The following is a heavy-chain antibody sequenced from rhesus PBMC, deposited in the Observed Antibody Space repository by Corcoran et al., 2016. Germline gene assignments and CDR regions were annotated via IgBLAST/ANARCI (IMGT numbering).Heavy chain of an antibody. CDR2: LYGSRGST. CDR1: GGSISSGYD. J-gene: IGHJ4*01. D-gene: IGHD4-23*01. CDR3: ARLNTVRGDAFDF. V-gene: IGHV4-76*01. Sequence: QVQLQESGPGVVKPSETLSLTCAVSGGSISSGYDWSWIRQPPGKGLGWIGYLYGSRGSTSSNPSLTSGVPLSVDTSKNQLSLKLSSVTTANTAVYFCARLNTVRGDAFDFWGQGVLVTVSS.